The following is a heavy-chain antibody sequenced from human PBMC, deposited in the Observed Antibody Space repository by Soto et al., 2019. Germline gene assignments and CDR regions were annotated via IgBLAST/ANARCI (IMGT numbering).Heavy chain of an antibody. J-gene: IGHJ6*03. CDR2: SIPIQGRA. Sequence: VASVKVSCKASGGSFISYIFTWVRQAPGQGLEWMGRSIPIQGRADYALKFQDRVTITADRSTQTVYMELRSLRPEDTAVYYCAYGDYCNMDVWGKGTTVTVSS. V-gene: IGHV1-69*02. CDR3: AYGDYCNMDV. D-gene: IGHD3-16*01. CDR1: GGSFISYI.